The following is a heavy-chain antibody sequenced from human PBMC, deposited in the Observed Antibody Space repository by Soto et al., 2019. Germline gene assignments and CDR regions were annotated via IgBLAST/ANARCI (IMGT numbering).Heavy chain of an antibody. D-gene: IGHD4-17*01. J-gene: IGHJ4*02. CDR2: IYYSGST. CDR3: ARVKGTVTTTRDYYFDY. V-gene: IGHV4-30-4*01. CDR1: GGSISSGDYY. Sequence: PSETLSLTCTVSGGSISSGDYYWSWIRQPPGKGLEWIGYIYYSGSTYYNPSLKSRVTISVDTSKNQFSLKLSSVTAADTAVYYCARVKGTVTTTRDYYFDYWGQGTLVTVYS.